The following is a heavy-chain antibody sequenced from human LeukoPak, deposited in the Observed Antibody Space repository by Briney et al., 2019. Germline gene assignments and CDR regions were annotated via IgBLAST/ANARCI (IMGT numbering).Heavy chain of an antibody. CDR2: IYTSGST. Sequence: SETLSLTCTVSGASISGYSWNWIRQPAGKRLEWIGRIYTSGSTKYSTSLKSRVTMSVDTSKNQFSLKLSSVTAADTAVYYCARATSGHYYYFDYWGQGTLVTVSS. D-gene: IGHD3-22*01. V-gene: IGHV4-4*07. J-gene: IGHJ4*02. CDR3: ARATSGHYYYFDY. CDR1: GASISGYS.